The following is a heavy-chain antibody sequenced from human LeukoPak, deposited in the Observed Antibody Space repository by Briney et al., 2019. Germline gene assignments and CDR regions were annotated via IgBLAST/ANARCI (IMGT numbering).Heavy chain of an antibody. CDR2: INHSGST. V-gene: IGHV4-34*01. Sequence: SETLSLTCAVYGGSFSGYYWSWIRQPPGKGLEWIGEINHSGSTNYNPSLKSRVTISVDTSKNQFSLKLSSVTAADTAVYYCATSPYYGSGLPPLWGQGTLVTVPS. CDR1: GGSFSGYY. J-gene: IGHJ4*02. CDR3: ATSPYYGSGLPPL. D-gene: IGHD3-10*01.